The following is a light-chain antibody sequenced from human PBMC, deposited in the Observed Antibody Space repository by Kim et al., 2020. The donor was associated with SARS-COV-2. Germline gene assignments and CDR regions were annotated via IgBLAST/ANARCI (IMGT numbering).Light chain of an antibody. CDR3: GTWDSSLSAGWV. J-gene: IGLJ3*02. Sequence: QKVTISCSGSSSNIGNKYVSWYQQLPGTAPKLLIYDNNKRPSGIPDRFSGSKSGTSATLGITGLQTGDEADYYCGTWDSSLSAGWVFGGGTKLTVL. CDR2: DNN. V-gene: IGLV1-51*01. CDR1: SSNIGNKY.